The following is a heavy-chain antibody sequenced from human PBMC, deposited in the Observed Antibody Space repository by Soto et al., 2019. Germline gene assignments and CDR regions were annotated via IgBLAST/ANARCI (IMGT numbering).Heavy chain of an antibody. CDR3: ARDRAAAGTTNLDY. Sequence: QVQLVQSGAEVKKPWASVKVSFKASGYSFTSYDISWVREAPGQEIEWMGWISAYNGNTNYAQKLQGRVTMTTDTSTSTAYMELRSLRSDDTAVYYCARDRAAAGTTNLDYWGQGTLVTVSS. CDR2: ISAYNGNT. J-gene: IGHJ4*02. V-gene: IGHV1-18*01. CDR1: GYSFTSYD. D-gene: IGHD6-13*01.